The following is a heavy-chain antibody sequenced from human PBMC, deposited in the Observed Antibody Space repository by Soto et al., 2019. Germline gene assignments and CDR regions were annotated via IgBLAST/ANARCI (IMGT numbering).Heavy chain of an antibody. CDR3: AKGSHSSSFYHHFYYGLDV. CDR1: GFTFSTYA. J-gene: IGHJ6*02. CDR2: ISGGGGST. Sequence: PGGSLRLSCAASGFTFSTYAMTWVRQAPGEGLEWVSAISGGGGSTYYADSVKGRLTISRDNSKNTLYLQMSSLRAEDTAVHYCAKGSHSSSFYHHFYYGLDVWGHGTTVTVSS. V-gene: IGHV3-23*01. D-gene: IGHD6-13*01.